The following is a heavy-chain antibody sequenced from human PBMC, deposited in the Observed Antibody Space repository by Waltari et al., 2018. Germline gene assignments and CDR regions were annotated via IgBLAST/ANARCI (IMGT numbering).Heavy chain of an antibody. V-gene: IGHV4-34*01. D-gene: IGHD1-26*01. CDR3: AGTPVGVTFLYFDY. CDR1: GGSFSGYS. J-gene: IGHJ4*02. CDR2: INYSGST. Sequence: QVQLQQWGAGLLKPSETLSLTCAVYGGSFSGYSWSWIRQSPGKGLEWIGEINYSGSTKYNPSLKSRVTISIDTSKTQFSLELTSVTGADTAVYYCAGTPVGVTFLYFDYWGQGTLVTVSS.